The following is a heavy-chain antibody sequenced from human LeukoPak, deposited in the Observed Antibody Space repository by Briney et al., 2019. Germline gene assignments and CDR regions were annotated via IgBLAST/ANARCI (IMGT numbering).Heavy chain of an antibody. J-gene: IGHJ4*02. CDR2: ISSSSSTI. V-gene: IGHV3-48*01. Sequence: GGSLRLSCAASGFTFSSYAMHWVRQAPGKGLEWVSYISSSSSTIYYADSVKGRFTISRDNAKNSLYLQMNSLRAEDTAVYYCARDLPIAAAGNFDYWGQGTLVTVSS. CDR3: ARDLPIAAAGNFDY. CDR1: GFTFSSYA. D-gene: IGHD6-13*01.